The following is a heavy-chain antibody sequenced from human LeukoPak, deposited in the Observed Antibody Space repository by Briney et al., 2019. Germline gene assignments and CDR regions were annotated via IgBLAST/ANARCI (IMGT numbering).Heavy chain of an antibody. J-gene: IGHJ4*02. CDR1: GFSLSTSGMR. CDR3: ARTLVVDFWSGVSGDYFDY. Sequence: SGPTLVNPTQTLTLTCTFSGFSLSTSGMRVSWIRQPPGKALEWLARPDWDDDKFYSTSLKTRLTISKDTSKNQVVLTMTNMDPVDTATYYCARTLVVDFWSGVSGDYFDYWGQGTLVTVSS. CDR2: PDWDDDK. D-gene: IGHD3-3*01. V-gene: IGHV2-70*04.